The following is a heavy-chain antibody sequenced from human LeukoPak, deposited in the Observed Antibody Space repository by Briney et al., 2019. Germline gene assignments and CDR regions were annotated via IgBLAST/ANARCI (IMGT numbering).Heavy chain of an antibody. D-gene: IGHD3-9*01. CDR2: IIPIFGTA. J-gene: IGHJ6*02. V-gene: IGHV1-69*13. CDR1: GGTFSSYA. CDR3: ARSVKATTYYDILTGYSNLYGMDV. Sequence: ASVKVSCKASGGTFSSYAISWVRQAPGQGLEWMGGIIPIFGTANYAQKFQGRVTITADESTSTAYMELSSLRSEDTAVYYCARSVKATTYYDILTGYSNLYGMDVWGQGTTVTVSS.